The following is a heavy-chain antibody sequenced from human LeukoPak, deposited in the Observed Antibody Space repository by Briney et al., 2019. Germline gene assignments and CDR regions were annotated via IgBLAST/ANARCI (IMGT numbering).Heavy chain of an antibody. V-gene: IGHV3-33*03. CDR3: ARRDSSFGMDV. CDR1: GFTFSSYG. Sequence: GGSLRLSCAASGFTFSSYGMHWVRQAPGKGLEWVAVIWSDGSNKYYGNSVKGRFTISRDNSKNTLHLQMDSLRAEDTAVYYCARRDSSFGMDVWGQGTTVTVFS. J-gene: IGHJ6*02. D-gene: IGHD3-22*01. CDR2: IWSDGSNK.